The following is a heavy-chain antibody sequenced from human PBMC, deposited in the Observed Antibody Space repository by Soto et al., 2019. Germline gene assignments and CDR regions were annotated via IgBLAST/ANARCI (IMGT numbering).Heavy chain of an antibody. Sequence: ASVKVSFKASGYTFTSYYMHWVRQAPGQGLEWMGIINPSGGSTSYAQKFQGRVTMTRDTSTSTVYMELSSLRSEDTAVYYCARSGYSYGYFDYWGQGTLVTVSS. V-gene: IGHV1-46*01. CDR1: GYTFTSYY. J-gene: IGHJ4*02. D-gene: IGHD5-18*01. CDR2: INPSGGST. CDR3: ARSGYSYGYFDY.